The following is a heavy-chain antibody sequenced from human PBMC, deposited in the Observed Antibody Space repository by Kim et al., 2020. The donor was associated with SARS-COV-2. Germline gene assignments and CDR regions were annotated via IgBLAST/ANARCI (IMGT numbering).Heavy chain of an antibody. Sequence: SETLSLTCTVSGGSISSGGYYWSWIRQHPGKGLEWIGYIYYSGSTYYNPSLKSRVTISVDTSKNQFSLKLSSVTAEDTAVYYCASTSGSYYYYYYGMDVWGQGTTVTVSS. CDR1: GGSISSGGYY. CDR2: IYYSGST. J-gene: IGHJ6*02. CDR3: ASTSGSYYYYYYGMDV. D-gene: IGHD1-26*01. V-gene: IGHV4-31*03.